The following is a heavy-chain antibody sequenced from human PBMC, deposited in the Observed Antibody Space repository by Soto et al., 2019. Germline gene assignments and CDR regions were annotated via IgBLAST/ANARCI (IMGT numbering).Heavy chain of an antibody. D-gene: IGHD3-3*01. CDR1: GFTFSGSA. CDR3: TRRNRGGRFLKWLLRGDAFDI. V-gene: IGHV3-73*01. CDR2: IRSKANSYAT. Sequence: WGSLRLSCAASGFTFSGSAMHWVRQASGKGLEWVGRIRSKANSYATAYAASVKGRFTISRDDSMNTAYLQMNSLKTEDTAVYYCTRRNRGGRFLKWLLRGDAFDIWGQGTMVTVSS. J-gene: IGHJ3*02.